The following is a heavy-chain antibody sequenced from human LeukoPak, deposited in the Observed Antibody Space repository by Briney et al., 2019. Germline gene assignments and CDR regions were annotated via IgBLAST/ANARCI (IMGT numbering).Heavy chain of an antibody. CDR3: VRLVTGTTVVNSGWFDP. V-gene: IGHV3-48*02. D-gene: IGHD4-23*01. CDR2: ISSSISSI. J-gene: IGHJ5*02. CDR1: GFTFSSFS. Sequence: GGSLRLSCAASGFTFSSFSMNWVRQAPGKGLEWVSYISSSISSIFYADSVKGRFPISRDNAKNSVYLQMNSLRDEDTAVYYCVRLVTGTTVVNSGWFDPWGQGTLVTVSS.